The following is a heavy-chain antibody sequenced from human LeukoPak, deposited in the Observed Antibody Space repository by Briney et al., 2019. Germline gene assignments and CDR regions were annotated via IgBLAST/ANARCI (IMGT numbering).Heavy chain of an antibody. CDR2: IYHSGST. V-gene: IGHV4-59*06. J-gene: IGHJ4*02. Sequence: SETLSLTCTVSGGSINNYYWSWIRQHPGKGLEWIGNIYHSGSTYYNPLLNSRVSISVDTSKNQFSLNVSSVNAADAAVYYCARVVGPGSSIDFWGQGALVTVSS. CDR1: GGSINNYY. D-gene: IGHD1-26*01. CDR3: ARVVGPGSSIDF.